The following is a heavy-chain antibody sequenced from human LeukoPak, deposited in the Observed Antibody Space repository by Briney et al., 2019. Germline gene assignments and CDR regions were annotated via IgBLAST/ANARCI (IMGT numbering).Heavy chain of an antibody. V-gene: IGHV3-30*18. D-gene: IGHD5-12*01. Sequence: PGGSLRLSCAASGFTFSRYGMHWVRQAPAKGLEWVAVISYDGSNKYYADSVKGRFTISSDNSKNTLYLQMNSLRPEDTAVYNCAKSGSYSGYDVGVYFDYWGQGTLVTVSS. J-gene: IGHJ4*02. CDR3: AKSGSYSGYDVGVYFDY. CDR1: GFTFSRYG. CDR2: ISYDGSNK.